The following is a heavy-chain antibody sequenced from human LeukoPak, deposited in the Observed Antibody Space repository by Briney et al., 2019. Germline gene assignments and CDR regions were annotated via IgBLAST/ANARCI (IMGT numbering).Heavy chain of an antibody. CDR3: ANHFYTAMVPFFDY. V-gene: IGHV3-23*01. CDR1: GFTFSSYA. J-gene: IGHJ4*02. Sequence: GGSLRLSCAASGFTFSSYAMSWVRQAPGKGLEWVSAINGSGGSTYYADSVKGRFTISRDNSKNTLYLQMNSLRAEDTAVYYCANHFYTAMVPFFDYWARDPWSPSPQ. CDR2: INGSGGST. D-gene: IGHD5-18*01.